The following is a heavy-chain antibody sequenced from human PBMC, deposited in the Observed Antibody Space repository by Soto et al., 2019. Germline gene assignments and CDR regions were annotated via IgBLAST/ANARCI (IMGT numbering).Heavy chain of an antibody. CDR3: ARTHYDYVWGSYRSNRFDP. CDR2: IIPNFGTA. Sequence: QVQLVQSGAEVKKPGSSVKVSCKASGGTFSSYAISWVRQAPGQGLEWMGGIIPNFGTANYAQKFQGRGTITTDESTRTAYMELSSLRSEDTAVYYCARTHYDYVWGSYRSNRFDPWGQGTLVTVSS. J-gene: IGHJ5*02. CDR1: GGTFSSYA. V-gene: IGHV1-69*01. D-gene: IGHD3-16*02.